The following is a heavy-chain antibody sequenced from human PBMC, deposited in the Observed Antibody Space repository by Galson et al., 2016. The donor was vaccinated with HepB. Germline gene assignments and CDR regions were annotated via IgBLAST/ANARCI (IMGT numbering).Heavy chain of an antibody. V-gene: IGHV3-21*01. CDR3: ARDSGIVEGSYGR. CDR2: ISSTRTYI. J-gene: IGHJ4*02. D-gene: IGHD5-18*01. CDR1: GFTFSSYT. Sequence: SLRLSCAASGFTFSSYTMNRVRQAPGKGLQWVSSISSTRTYIFYADSVKGRFTISRDNAKNSLSLQMSSLRAGDTAVYDCARDSGIVEGSYGRWGQGTLVTVSS.